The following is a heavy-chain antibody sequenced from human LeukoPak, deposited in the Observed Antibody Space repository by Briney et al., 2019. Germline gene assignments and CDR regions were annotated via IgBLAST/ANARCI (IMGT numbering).Heavy chain of an antibody. V-gene: IGHV3-30*04. D-gene: IGHD3-16*01. CDR3: ARGALTKVWGRKKGTDV. CDR1: GFTFSSYA. J-gene: IGHJ6*04. Sequence: PGGSLRLSCAASGFTFSSYAVHWVRQAPGKVLGWVAFISNDGSNRYYADSVKGRFTISRDNSKNTLYLQMNSLRAEDTAVYYCARGALTKVWGRKKGTDVWGKGTTVTVSA. CDR2: ISNDGSNR.